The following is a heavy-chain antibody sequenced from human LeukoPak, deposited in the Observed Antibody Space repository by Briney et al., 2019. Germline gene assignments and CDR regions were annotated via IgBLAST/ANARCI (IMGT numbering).Heavy chain of an antibody. J-gene: IGHJ6*02. CDR3: ARGRKSGFLSRPSDYYYGMDV. Sequence: ASVKVSCKASGYTFTSYDINWVRQATGQGLEWMGWMNPNSGNTGHAQKFQGRVTMTRNTSISTAYMELSSLRSEDTAVYYCARGRKSGFLSRPSDYYYGMDVWGQGTTVTVSS. CDR1: GYTFTSYD. CDR2: MNPNSGNT. V-gene: IGHV1-8*01. D-gene: IGHD3-3*01.